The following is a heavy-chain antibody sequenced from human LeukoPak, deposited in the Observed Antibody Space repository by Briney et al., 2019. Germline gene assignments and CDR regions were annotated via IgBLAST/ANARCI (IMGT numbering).Heavy chain of an antibody. CDR3: AISMVRGANYYYDY. D-gene: IGHD3-10*01. CDR1: GYTFTSYD. CDR2: MNPNSGDT. Sequence: ASVKVSCKASGYTFTSYDINWVRQATGQGLEWMGRMNPNSGDTGYAQKFQGRVTMTRNTSISTAYMELSSLRSEDTAVYYCAISMVRGANYYYDYWGQGTLVTVSS. J-gene: IGHJ4*02. V-gene: IGHV1-8*01.